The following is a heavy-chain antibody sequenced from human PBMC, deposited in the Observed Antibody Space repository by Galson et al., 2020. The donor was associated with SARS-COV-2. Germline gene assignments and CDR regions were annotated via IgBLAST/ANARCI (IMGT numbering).Heavy chain of an antibody. Sequence: ASETLSLTCTVSGGSLSGDHWTWIRQPPGKGLEWIGYIYHNGNTNYSPSLGSRVTISLDTSKNQFSLRLNSVTAADTGVYYCARGTRLDYWGQGALVSVSS. CDR3: ARGTRLDY. CDR2: IYHNGNT. V-gene: IGHV4-59*01. J-gene: IGHJ4*02. CDR1: GGSLSGDH.